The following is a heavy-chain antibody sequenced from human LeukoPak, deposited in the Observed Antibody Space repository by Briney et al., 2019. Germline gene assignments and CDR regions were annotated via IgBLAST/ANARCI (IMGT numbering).Heavy chain of an antibody. CDR1: GGTFSSYA. CDR3: AIYYYDSSGYYYGEYFQH. J-gene: IGHJ1*01. V-gene: IGHV1-69*05. Sequence: ASVKVSCKASGGTFSSYAISWVRQAPGQGLEWMGGIIPIFGTANYAQKFQDRVTITTDESTSTAYMELSSLRSEDTAVYYCAIYYYDSSGYYYGEYFQHWGQGTLVTVSS. D-gene: IGHD3-22*01. CDR2: IIPIFGTA.